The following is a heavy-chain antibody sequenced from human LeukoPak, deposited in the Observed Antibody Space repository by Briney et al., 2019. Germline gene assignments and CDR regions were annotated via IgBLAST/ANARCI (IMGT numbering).Heavy chain of an antibody. CDR1: GLKFYDYR. CDR3: ARPALVGEIFEY. CDR2: IKQDGNDQ. D-gene: IGHD1-26*01. J-gene: IGHJ4*02. Sequence: GGSLTLSCGPSGLKFYDYRERWAREAPGGGGEWVADIKQDGNDQKYVDSVKGRFTISRNNTKNSLYLQMNSLRAEDTAVYYCARPALVGEIFEYWGQGTLVTVSS. V-gene: IGHV3-7*01.